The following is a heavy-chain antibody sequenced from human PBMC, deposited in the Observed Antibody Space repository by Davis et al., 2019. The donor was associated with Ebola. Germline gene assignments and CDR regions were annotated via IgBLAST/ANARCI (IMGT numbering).Heavy chain of an antibody. CDR3: ARHGWAGYSYGELLPYYYYGMDV. CDR2: INAGDSDT. J-gene: IGHJ6*02. Sequence: GGSLRLSCQGTGYKFSNYWIGWVRQMPGKGLEWMGSINAGDSDTSYSPSFQGQVIMSADKSISTAYLQWSSLKASDTAMYYCARHGWAGYSYGELLPYYYYGMDVWGQGTTVTVSS. CDR1: GYKFSNYW. D-gene: IGHD5-18*01. V-gene: IGHV5-51*01.